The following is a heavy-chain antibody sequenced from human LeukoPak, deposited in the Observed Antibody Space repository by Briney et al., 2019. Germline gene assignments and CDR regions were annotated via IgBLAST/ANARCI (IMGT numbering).Heavy chain of an antibody. J-gene: IGHJ4*02. V-gene: IGHV1-18*01. CDR1: GYTFRSYA. CDR2: INVYNGYT. D-gene: IGHD2-2*01. Sequence: GASVKVSCKTSGYTFRSYAISWVGQAPGQGLERMGWINVYNGYTNYARNFQGRVTMTTDTSTSTAYMEGRSLRSDDTAVYYCARVECSSTTCYDDYWGQGTLVIVSS. CDR3: ARVECSSTTCYDDY.